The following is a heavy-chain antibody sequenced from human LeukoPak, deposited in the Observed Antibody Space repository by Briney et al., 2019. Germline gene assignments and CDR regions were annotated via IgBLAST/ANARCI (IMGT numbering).Heavy chain of an antibody. J-gene: IGHJ6*02. Sequence: GGSLRLSCAAPGFTFNTYGILWVRQAPGKGLEWVAVISYDGGKKYYADSVKGRFTISRDNSKNTLYLQMNSLRAEDTAVYYCASYPPTVVDYYNGMDGWGQGTTVTVSS. D-gene: IGHD4-23*01. CDR1: GFTFNTYG. CDR2: ISYDGGKK. CDR3: ASYPPTVVDYYNGMDG. V-gene: IGHV3-30*03.